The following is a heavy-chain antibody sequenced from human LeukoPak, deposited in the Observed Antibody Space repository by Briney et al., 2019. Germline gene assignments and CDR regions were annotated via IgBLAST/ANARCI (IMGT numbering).Heavy chain of an antibody. D-gene: IGHD4-17*01. CDR3: TTGYDYGDPGYFDY. V-gene: IGHV3-15*01. CDR1: GFTFSNAW. CDR2: IKSKTDGGTT. J-gene: IGHJ4*02. Sequence: PGGSLRLSCEASGFTFSNAWMSWVRQAPGKGQEWVGGIKSKTDGGTTDYAAPVKGRFTISRDDSKNTLYLQMNSLKTEDTAVYYCTTGYDYGDPGYFDYWGQGTLVTVSS.